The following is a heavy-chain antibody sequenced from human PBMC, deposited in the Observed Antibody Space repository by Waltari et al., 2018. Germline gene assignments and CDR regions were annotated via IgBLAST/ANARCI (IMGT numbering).Heavy chain of an antibody. V-gene: IGHV3-74*03. CDR3: VRDEPGDGPDY. Sequence: EVQLVESGGALVQPGGSLRLSCATSGFTFSRYWMHWVRQAPGKGLMWVSDVESGEIRNTYADAVKGRFTISRDNAKNTVYLQMNNLRDEDTAVYYCVRDEPGDGPDYWGQGTLVTVSS. J-gene: IGHJ4*02. D-gene: IGHD7-27*01. CDR1: GFTFSRYW. CDR2: VESGEIRN.